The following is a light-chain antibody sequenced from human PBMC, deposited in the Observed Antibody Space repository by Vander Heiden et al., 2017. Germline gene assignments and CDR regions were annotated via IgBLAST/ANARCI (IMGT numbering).Light chain of an antibody. CDR1: SSNIGNNY. V-gene: IGLV1-51*01. CDR3: STWDTSLSAVV. CDR2: DNN. J-gene: IGLJ3*02. Sequence: QSVATQPPPVPAAPGQKVTISCSGSSSNIGNNYVSWYQQFQGTTPKLLISDNNKRPSGTPDRFSGSKSGTSATLGITGLQTGDEADYYCSTWDTSLSAVVFGGGTKVNVL.